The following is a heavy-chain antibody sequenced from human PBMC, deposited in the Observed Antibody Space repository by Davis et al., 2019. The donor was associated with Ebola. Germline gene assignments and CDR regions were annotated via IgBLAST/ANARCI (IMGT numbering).Heavy chain of an antibody. CDR3: AKHRAEWLTGIFDS. CDR1: GDSISSYY. D-gene: IGHD7-27*01. V-gene: IGHV4-59*08. CDR2: IYYSGST. Sequence: SETLSLTCTVSGDSISSYYWSWIRQPPGKELKWMGCIYYSGSTNYNPSLESRVTMSIDTSKNQFSLRLSSVTAAETAVYYCAKHRAEWLTGIFDSWGQGTQVTVSS. J-gene: IGHJ4*02.